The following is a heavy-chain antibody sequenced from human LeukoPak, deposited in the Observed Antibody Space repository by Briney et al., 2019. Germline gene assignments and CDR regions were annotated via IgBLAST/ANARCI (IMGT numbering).Heavy chain of an antibody. V-gene: IGHV1-18*01. CDR3: ARDLSSYSSGWYVSLI. D-gene: IGHD6-19*01. CDR1: GYTFTIYG. Sequence: GASVKVSCKASGYTFTIYGINWVRQAPGQGLEWMGWISAYNGDTKYAEKVQGRVTMTTDTSTNTAYMELRSLRSDDTAVYYCARDLSSYSSGWYVSLIWGQGTLVTVSS. CDR2: ISAYNGDT. J-gene: IGHJ4*02.